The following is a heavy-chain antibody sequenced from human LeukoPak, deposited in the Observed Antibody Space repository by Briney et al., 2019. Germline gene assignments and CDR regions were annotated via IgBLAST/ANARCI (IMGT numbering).Heavy chain of an antibody. CDR3: ARDVLWFGNNWFDP. CDR1: GGSISSYY. CDR2: IYYSGST. V-gene: IGHV4-59*01. Sequence: PSETLSLTCTVSGGSISSYYWSWIRQPPGKWLEWLGYIYYSGSTNYNPSLKSRVPISVDTSKNQFSLKLSSVTAADTAVYYCARDVLWFGNNWFDPWGQGTLVTVSS. J-gene: IGHJ5*02. D-gene: IGHD3-10*01.